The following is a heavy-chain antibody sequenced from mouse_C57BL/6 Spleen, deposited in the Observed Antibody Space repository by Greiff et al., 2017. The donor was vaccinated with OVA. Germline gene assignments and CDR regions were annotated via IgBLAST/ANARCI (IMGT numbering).Heavy chain of an antibody. J-gene: IGHJ2*01. D-gene: IGHD2-4*01. Sequence: EVKLMESGGGLVKPGGSLKLSCAASGFTFSSYAMSWVRQTPEQRLEWVATISDGGSYTYYPDNVKGRFTISRDNAKNNLYLQMSHLKSEDTAMYYCARPYDYDGGGFDYWGQGTTLTVSS. V-gene: IGHV5-4*03. CDR1: GFTFSSYA. CDR3: ARPYDYDGGGFDY. CDR2: ISDGGSYT.